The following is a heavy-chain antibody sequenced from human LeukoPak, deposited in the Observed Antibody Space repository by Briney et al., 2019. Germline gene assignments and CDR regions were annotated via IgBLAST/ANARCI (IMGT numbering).Heavy chain of an antibody. CDR3: ARAENYDILTGYNRRSAFDI. V-gene: IGHV1-2*02. J-gene: IGHJ3*02. Sequence: AAVMVSCKACGCTFIGCYMHGVGQPLGQEVEGMGWINPNSGCTNCDQKSQGGGTMTRDTSTSTASMALSRLRSDDTAVYYCARAENYDILTGYNRRSAFDIWGQGTMVTVSS. D-gene: IGHD3-9*01. CDR2: INPNSGCT. CDR1: GCTFIGCY.